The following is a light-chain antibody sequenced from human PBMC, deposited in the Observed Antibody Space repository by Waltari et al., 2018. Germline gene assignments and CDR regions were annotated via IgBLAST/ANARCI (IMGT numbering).Light chain of an antibody. CDR2: DAS. Sequence: ETVMTQSPDTLSVSTGERGTVTCRASQTVTTKLAWYQQKAGQAPRLRIYDASTRATGIPARFSGSGSGTEFTLTINSLQSEDSAVYFCQQYNNWPPWTFGQGTKVEIK. CDR1: QTVTTK. J-gene: IGKJ1*01. V-gene: IGKV3D-15*01. CDR3: QQYNNWPPWT.